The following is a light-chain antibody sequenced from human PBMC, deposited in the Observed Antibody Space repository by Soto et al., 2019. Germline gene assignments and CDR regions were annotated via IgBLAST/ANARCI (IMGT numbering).Light chain of an antibody. Sequence: DIQMTQSPSTLSASVGDRVTITCRDSQRTSGGLAWYQQKPGKAPKVLIYDASIFESGVPSRFSGSGSGTEFTLTITSLQPDDFATYYCQQYNNYWTFGQGTKVDIK. CDR1: QRTSGG. J-gene: IGKJ1*01. CDR3: QQYNNYWT. CDR2: DAS. V-gene: IGKV1-5*01.